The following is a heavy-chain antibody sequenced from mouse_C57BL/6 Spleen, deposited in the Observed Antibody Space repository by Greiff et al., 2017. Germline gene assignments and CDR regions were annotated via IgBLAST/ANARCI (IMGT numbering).Heavy chain of an antibody. D-gene: IGHD1-1*01. CDR2: ISSGSSTI. V-gene: IGHV5-17*01. J-gene: IGHJ1*03. Sequence: EVKLMESGGGLVKPGGSLKLSCAASGFTFSDYGMHWVRQAPEKGLEWVAYISSGSSTIYYADTVKGRFTISTDNAKNTLFLQMTSLRSEDTAMYYCTRLSSYWDFGVWGTGTTVTVSS. CDR3: TRLSSYWDFGV. CDR1: GFTFSDYG.